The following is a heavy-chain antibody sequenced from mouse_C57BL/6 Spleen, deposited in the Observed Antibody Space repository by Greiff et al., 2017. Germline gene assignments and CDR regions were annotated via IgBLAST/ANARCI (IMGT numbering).Heavy chain of an antibody. CDR3: ASGYDYDDSGFAY. CDR2: IWGVGST. Sequence: VQLQQSGPGLVAPSQSLSITCTVSGFSLTSYGVDWVRQSPGKGLEWLGVIWGVGSTNYNSALKSRLSISKDNSKSQVFLKMNSLQTDDTAMYYCASGYDYDDSGFAYWGQGTLVTVSA. D-gene: IGHD2-4*01. CDR1: GFSLTSYG. J-gene: IGHJ3*01. V-gene: IGHV2-6*01.